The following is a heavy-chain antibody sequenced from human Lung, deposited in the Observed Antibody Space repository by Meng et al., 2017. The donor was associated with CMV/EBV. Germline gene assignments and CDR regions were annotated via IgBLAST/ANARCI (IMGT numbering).Heavy chain of an antibody. J-gene: IGHJ4*02. D-gene: IGHD3/OR15-3a*01. CDR2: LRSDGSNK. V-gene: IGHV3-30*02. CDR3: AKDNYDFWSFDY. CDR1: GFRFSRNG. Sequence: GGSLRLSXAASGFRFSRNGMHWVRQAPGKGLEWVAFLRSDGSNKNYGDSVKGRFTISRDNSKNTLYLQMNSLRVEDTGVYYCAKDNYDFWSFDYWGQGTRVTCSS.